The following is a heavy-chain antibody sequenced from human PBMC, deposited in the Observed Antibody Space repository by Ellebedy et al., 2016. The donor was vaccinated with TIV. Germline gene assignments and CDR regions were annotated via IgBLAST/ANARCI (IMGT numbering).Heavy chain of an antibody. J-gene: IGHJ4*02. D-gene: IGHD3-9*01. V-gene: IGHV1-18*01. CDR2: ISAYNGNT. CDR3: ARDRRDILTGYHLDY. Sequence: ASVKVSCKASGYTFTTYGLSWVRQAPGQGLEWMGWISAYNGNTNYAQKFEGRVTMTTDTSTSTAYMELRGLRSDDTAVYYCARDRRDILTGYHLDYWGQGTPVTVSS. CDR1: GYTFTTYG.